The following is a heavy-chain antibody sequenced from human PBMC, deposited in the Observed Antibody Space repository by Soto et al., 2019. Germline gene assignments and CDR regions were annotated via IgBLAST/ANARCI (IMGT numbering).Heavy chain of an antibody. CDR2: IYYSGST. V-gene: IGHV4-39*01. CDR1: GGSISSSSYY. D-gene: IGHD3-10*01. J-gene: IGHJ4*02. CDR3: ARHRFPSFDY. Sequence: SDTLSLTCTVSGGSISSSSYYWGWIRQPPGKGLEWIGSIYYSGSTYYNPSLKSRVTISVDTSKNQFSLKLSSVTAADTAVYYCARHRFPSFDYWGQGTLVTVSS.